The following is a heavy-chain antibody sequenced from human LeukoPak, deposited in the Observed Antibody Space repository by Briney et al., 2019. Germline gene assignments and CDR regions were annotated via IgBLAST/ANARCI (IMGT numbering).Heavy chain of an antibody. CDR3: ARAGRAFDF. CDR2: INSYGSST. Sequence: PAGSLKLSCAASGFTFTSYCMHWVRQAPGQGLVWVSRINSYGSSTTYADSVKGRFTITTDNTTNTPFLQMNSLRAEDTAVYYCARAGRAFDFWGQGALVTVSS. CDR1: GFTFTSYC. V-gene: IGHV3-74*01. D-gene: IGHD3-10*01. J-gene: IGHJ4*02.